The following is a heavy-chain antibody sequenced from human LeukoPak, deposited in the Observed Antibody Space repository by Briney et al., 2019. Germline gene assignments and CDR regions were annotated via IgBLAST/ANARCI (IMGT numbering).Heavy chain of an antibody. V-gene: IGHV1-46*03. J-gene: IGHJ1*01. Sequence: ASVKVSCKASGYTFTSYYMHWVRQAPGQGLEWMGIINPSGGSTSYAQKFQGRVTMTRDKSTSTVYMELSSLRSEDTAVYYCARAPIAAHFQHWGQGTPVTVSS. D-gene: IGHD6-13*01. CDR1: GYTFTSYY. CDR3: ARAPIAAHFQH. CDR2: INPSGGST.